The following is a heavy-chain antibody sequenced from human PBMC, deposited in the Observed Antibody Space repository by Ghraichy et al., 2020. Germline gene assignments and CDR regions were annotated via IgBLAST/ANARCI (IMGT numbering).Heavy chain of an antibody. J-gene: IGHJ4*02. CDR2: INPNSGGT. D-gene: IGHD5-12*01. CDR3: WTAGGIVATSYFDY. Sequence: ASVKVSCKASGYTFTGYYMHWVRQAPGQGLEWMGWINPNSGGTNYAQKFQGRVTMTRDTSISTAYMELSRLRSDDTAVYYCWTAGGIVATSYFDYWGQGTLVTVSS. CDR1: GYTFTGYY. V-gene: IGHV1-2*02.